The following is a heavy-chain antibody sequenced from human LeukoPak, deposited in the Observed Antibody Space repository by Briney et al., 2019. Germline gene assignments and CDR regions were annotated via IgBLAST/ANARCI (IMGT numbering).Heavy chain of an antibody. CDR2: INQGGTEK. Sequence: GGSLRLSCAASGFTFSNFWMSWVRQAPGKGLQWVATINQGGTEKFYVDSAKGRFTISRDNAKNSLDLQMNSLRADDTAVFYCARSLPPDYYYSYGMDVWGQGTTVTVSS. CDR1: GFTFSNFW. J-gene: IGHJ6*02. CDR3: ARSLPPDYYYSYGMDV. V-gene: IGHV3-7*02.